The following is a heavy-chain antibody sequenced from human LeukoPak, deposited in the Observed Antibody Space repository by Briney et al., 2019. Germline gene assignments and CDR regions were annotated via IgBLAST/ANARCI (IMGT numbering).Heavy chain of an antibody. CDR1: GGSISSYY. CDR3: ARGLDTAKADYYYYMDV. D-gene: IGHD5-18*01. V-gene: IGHV4-59*01. Sequence: SETLSLTCTVSGGSISSYYWSWIRQPPGKGLEWIGYIYHSGSTNYNPSLKSRVTISVDTSKNQFSLKLSSVTAADTAVYYCARGLDTAKADYYYYMDVWGKGTTVTVSS. J-gene: IGHJ6*03. CDR2: IYHSGST.